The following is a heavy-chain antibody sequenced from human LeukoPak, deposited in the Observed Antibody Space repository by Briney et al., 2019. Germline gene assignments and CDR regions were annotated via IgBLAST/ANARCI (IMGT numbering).Heavy chain of an antibody. CDR2: IYYSGST. J-gene: IGHJ5*02. Sequence: SETLSLTCTVSGGSISSYYWSWIRQPPGKGLEWIGYIYYSGSTNYNPSLKSRVTISVDTSKNQFSLKLSSVTAADTAVYYCARMPDYGDYVGLDPWGQGTLVTVSS. V-gene: IGHV4-59*01. CDR3: ARMPDYGDYVGLDP. D-gene: IGHD4-17*01. CDR1: GGSISSYY.